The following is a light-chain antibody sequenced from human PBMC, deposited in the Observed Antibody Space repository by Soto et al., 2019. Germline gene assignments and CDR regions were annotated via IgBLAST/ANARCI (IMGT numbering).Light chain of an antibody. Sequence: DIQMTQSPSSLSASVGDRVTITCRASQSIGTSLSWHQQKSVRAPKLLIHAASSLQSGVPSRFSGSGSGTDFTLTISSLQPEDVAVYYCQQSYSTLYTFGQGTNLEIK. CDR3: QQSYSTLYT. CDR2: AAS. J-gene: IGKJ2*01. V-gene: IGKV1-39*01. CDR1: QSIGTS.